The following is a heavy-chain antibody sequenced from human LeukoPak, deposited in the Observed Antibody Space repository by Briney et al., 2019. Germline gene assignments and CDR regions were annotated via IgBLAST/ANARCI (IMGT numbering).Heavy chain of an antibody. CDR3: ARNNTLMMYPRGGEDKGFDY. D-gene: IGHD2-8*01. CDR2: IYYSGST. J-gene: IGHJ4*02. V-gene: IGHV4-39*01. CDR1: GGSISSSSYY. Sequence: SETLSLTCTVSGGSISSSSYYWGWIRQPPGKGLEWIGSIYYSGSTHYNPSLKSRVTISVDTSKNEFSLKLSSVTAADTAVYYCARNNTLMMYPRGGEDKGFDYWGQGPLVTVSS.